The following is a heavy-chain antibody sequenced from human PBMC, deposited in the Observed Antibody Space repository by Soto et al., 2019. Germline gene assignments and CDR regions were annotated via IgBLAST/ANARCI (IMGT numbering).Heavy chain of an antibody. J-gene: IGHJ6*02. D-gene: IGHD3-9*01. CDR3: AKQVGNHFDWFPYLLYGMDV. CDR2: ISGSGGST. Sequence: EVQLLESGGGLVQPGGSLRLSCAASGFTFSSYAMSWVRQAPGKGLEWVSAISGSGGSTYYADSVKGRFTISRDNSKNTLYLQMNSLRAEDTAVYYCAKQVGNHFDWFPYLLYGMDVWGQGTTVTVSS. CDR1: GFTFSSYA. V-gene: IGHV3-23*01.